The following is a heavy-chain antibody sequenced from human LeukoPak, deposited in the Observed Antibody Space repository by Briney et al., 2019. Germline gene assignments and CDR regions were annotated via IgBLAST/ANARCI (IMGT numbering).Heavy chain of an antibody. V-gene: IGHV3-23*01. Sequence: AGSLTLTCAASGFTFSSYAMSWVRQAPGKGLEWVSAISGSGGSTYYADSVKGRFTISRDNSKNTLYLQMNSLRAEDTAVYYCAKDRRSCGMRYWGQRTLVTASS. CDR3: AKDRRSCGMRY. CDR2: ISGSGGST. CDR1: GFTFSSYA. J-gene: IGHJ4*02. D-gene: IGHD1-14*01.